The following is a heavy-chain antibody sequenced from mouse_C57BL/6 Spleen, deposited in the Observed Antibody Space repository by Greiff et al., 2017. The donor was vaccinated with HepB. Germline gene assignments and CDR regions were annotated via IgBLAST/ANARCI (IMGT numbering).Heavy chain of an antibody. Sequence: DVKLVESEGGLVQPGRSMKLSCTASGFTFSDYYMAWVRQVPEKGLEWVANINYDGSSTYYLDSLKSRFIISRDNAKNILYLQMSSLKSEDTATYYCARTGSRYYFDYWGQGTTLTVSS. CDR3: ARTGSRYYFDY. D-gene: IGHD1-1*01. V-gene: IGHV5-16*01. CDR2: INYDGSST. J-gene: IGHJ2*01. CDR1: GFTFSDYY.